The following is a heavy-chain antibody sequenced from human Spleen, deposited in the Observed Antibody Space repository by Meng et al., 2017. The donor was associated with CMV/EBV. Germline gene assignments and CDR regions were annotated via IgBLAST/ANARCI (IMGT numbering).Heavy chain of an antibody. Sequence: SVKVSCKDPGGTFRGFGFTWVRQDPGQGLEWMGGVIPILCMTTYAQYFQGRVTITADESKSTVYMELSSLNSEDTDVYFCARGRLGDIVIIPTAHVRDYYYGMDVWGQGTTVTVSS. J-gene: IGHJ6*02. CDR3: ARGRLGDIVIIPTAHVRDYYYGMDV. V-gene: IGHV1-69*10. CDR2: VIPILCMT. D-gene: IGHD2-2*01. CDR1: GGTFRGFG.